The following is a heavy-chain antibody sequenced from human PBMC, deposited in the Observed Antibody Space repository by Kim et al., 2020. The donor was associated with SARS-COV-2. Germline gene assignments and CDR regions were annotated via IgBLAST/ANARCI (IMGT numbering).Heavy chain of an antibody. D-gene: IGHD6-19*01. CDR3: AKDLREWLVSPWYFDL. Sequence: SVKGRLTISRDNAKNSLYLQMNSLRAEDTALYYCAKDLREWLVSPWYFDLWGRGTLVTVSS. V-gene: IGHV3-9*01. J-gene: IGHJ2*01.